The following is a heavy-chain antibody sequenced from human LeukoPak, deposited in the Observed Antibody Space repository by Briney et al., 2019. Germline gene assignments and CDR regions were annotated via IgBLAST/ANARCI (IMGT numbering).Heavy chain of an antibody. J-gene: IGHJ5*02. CDR3: AKTQGYYDA. CDR1: GFTFSNYA. D-gene: IGHD2-15*01. CDR2: IYGSDDKT. V-gene: IGHV3-23*01. Sequence: GGSLRLSCVASGFTFSNYAMSWVRLAPGKGLELVSGIYGSDDKTVYGDAVKGRFTISRDNSKNTLYLQMNSLGADDTAVYYCAKTQGYYDAWGQGAMVTVSS.